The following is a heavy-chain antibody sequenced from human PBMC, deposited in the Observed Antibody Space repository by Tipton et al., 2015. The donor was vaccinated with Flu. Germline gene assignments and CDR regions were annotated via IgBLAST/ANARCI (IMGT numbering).Heavy chain of an antibody. D-gene: IGHD3-3*01. CDR2: INHSGST. CDR1: GGSFSGYY. J-gene: IGHJ5*02. CDR3: ARVSPGVESWFDP. Sequence: TLSLTCAVYGGSFSGYYWSWIRQPPGKGLEWIGEINHSGSTNYNPSLKSRVTISADTSKKQFSLKLISVTAADTAVYYCARVSPGVESWFDPWGQGTLVTVSS. V-gene: IGHV4-34*01.